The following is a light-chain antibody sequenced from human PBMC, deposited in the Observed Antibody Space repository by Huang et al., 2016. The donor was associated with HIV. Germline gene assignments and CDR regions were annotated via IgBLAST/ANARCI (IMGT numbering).Light chain of an antibody. CDR3: QQYNNWPRT. J-gene: IGKJ2*01. CDR2: GAS. V-gene: IGKV3-15*01. Sequence: ERVMTQSPDILSVSPGETATLSCRASQDVSSNLAWYRQKPGQAPSLLIYGASTRVSGIPAWFNGSGSGIAFTLTISSVQSEDFAVYYCQQYNNWPRTFGQGTKLEIK. CDR1: QDVSSN.